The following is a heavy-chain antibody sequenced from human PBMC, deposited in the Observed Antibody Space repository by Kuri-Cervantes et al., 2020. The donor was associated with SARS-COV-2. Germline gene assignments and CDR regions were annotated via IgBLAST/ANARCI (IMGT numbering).Heavy chain of an antibody. CDR1: GGTFSSYA. CDR2: IIPIFGTA. J-gene: IGHJ4*02. V-gene: IGHV1-69*13. D-gene: IGHD3-22*01. CDR3: ARLNYYDGSDYYNSGYFDF. Sequence: SVKVSCKASGGTFSSYAISWVRQAPGQGLEWMGGIIPIFGTANYAQKFQGRVTITADESTSTAYMELSSLRSEDTAVYYCARLNYYDGSDYYNSGYFDFWGQGALVTVSS.